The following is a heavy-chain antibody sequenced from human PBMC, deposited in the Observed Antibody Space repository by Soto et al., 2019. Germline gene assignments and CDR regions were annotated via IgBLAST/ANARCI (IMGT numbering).Heavy chain of an antibody. D-gene: IGHD2-15*01. CDR3: AGGGFVVVYYYYMDV. Sequence: EVQLVESGGGLVQPGGSLRLSCAASGFTVSSNYMSWVRQAPGKGLEWVSVIYSGGSTYYADSVKGRFTISRDNSKNALYRQRNSLRAEDMAVYYCAGGGFVVVYYYYMDVWGKGATVTVSS. CDR2: IYSGGST. J-gene: IGHJ6*03. CDR1: GFTVSSNY. V-gene: IGHV3-66*01.